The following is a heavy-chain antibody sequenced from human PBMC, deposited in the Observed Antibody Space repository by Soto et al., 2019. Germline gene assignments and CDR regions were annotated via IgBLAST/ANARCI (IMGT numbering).Heavy chain of an antibody. V-gene: IGHV4-39*01. CDR1: DGSMNSDSSY. Sequence: QLQLQESGPGLVKPSETLSLTCRVSDGSMNSDSSYWGWIRQPPGKGLEWIGVINHSGSTYHNLSPKGRVTMSVDASSNQFSLKLTSMTAAHTAVYYCARLGGYVSVGYYYLWDSWGQGTLVTVSS. D-gene: IGHD3-22*01. CDR2: INHSGST. J-gene: IGHJ4*02. CDR3: ARLGGYVSVGYYYLWDS.